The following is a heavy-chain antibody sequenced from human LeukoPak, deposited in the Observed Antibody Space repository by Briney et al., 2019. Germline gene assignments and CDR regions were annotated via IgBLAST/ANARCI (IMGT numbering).Heavy chain of an antibody. CDR3: ARDGGGREDY. CDR1: GFTFSSYW. J-gene: IGHJ4*02. D-gene: IGHD2-21*01. Sequence: GGSLRLSCVASGFTFSSYWATWVRQAPGKGLEWVANIDPDGSHQYYVDSVKGRFTISKDNAKNSLYLQMNSLRAEDTAVYYCARDGGGREDYWGQGALVTVSS. CDR2: IDPDGSHQ. V-gene: IGHV3-7*01.